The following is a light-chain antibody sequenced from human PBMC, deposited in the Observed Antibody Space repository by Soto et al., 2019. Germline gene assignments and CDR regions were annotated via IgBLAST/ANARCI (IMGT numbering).Light chain of an antibody. CDR1: SREVGAYDY. CDR3: SSYTSSSTRV. Sequence: IIYTKNSREVGAYDYVSWYQQQPDKAPKLMIYEASNRPSGVSDRFSGSKSVNTATLTISGLRAEDEADYYCSSYTSSSTRVFGTGTKVTVL. J-gene: IGLJ1*01. V-gene: IGLV2-14*03. CDR2: EAS.